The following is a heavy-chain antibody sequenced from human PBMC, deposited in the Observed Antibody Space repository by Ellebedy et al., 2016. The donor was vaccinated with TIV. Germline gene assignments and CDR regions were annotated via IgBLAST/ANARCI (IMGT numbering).Heavy chain of an antibody. J-gene: IGHJ4*02. D-gene: IGHD6-13*01. CDR2: INPNSGGT. Sequence: ASVKVSCXASGYTFTGYYMHWVRQAPGQGLEWMGWINPNSGGTNYAQKFQGRVTMTRDTSISTAYMELSRLRSDDTAVYYCARDLATAAGSSDYWGQGTLVTVSS. CDR3: ARDLATAAGSSDY. CDR1: GYTFTGYY. V-gene: IGHV1-2*02.